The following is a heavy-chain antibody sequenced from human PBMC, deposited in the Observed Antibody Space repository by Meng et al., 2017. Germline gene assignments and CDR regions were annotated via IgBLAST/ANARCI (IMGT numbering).Heavy chain of an antibody. J-gene: IGHJ4*02. CDR3: ARRGIAARPFYY. CDR2: INHSGST. CDR1: GGSFSGYY. Sequence: QVQVHELGAGVLKPSETLALTCAVYGGSFSGYYWSWIRQPPWKGLEWIGEINHSGSTNYNPSLKSRVTISVDTSKNQFSLKLSSVTAADTAVYYCARRGIAARPFYYWGQGTLVTVSS. V-gene: IGHV4-34*01. D-gene: IGHD6-6*01.